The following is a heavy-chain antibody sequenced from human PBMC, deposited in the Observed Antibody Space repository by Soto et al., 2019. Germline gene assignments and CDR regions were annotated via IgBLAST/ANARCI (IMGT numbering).Heavy chain of an antibody. J-gene: IGHJ4*02. CDR2: MNSDGSNT. D-gene: IGHD1-26*01. CDR3: ETSKGGVSNGPTTY. Sequence: EVQLVESGGALVQPGGSLRLSCAASGFTLSNYWMHWVRQAQGKGLVWISRMNSDGSNTVYADAVKGGFTISSDNDKNYLYLQMNRMRVEDTAGYYCETSKGGVSNGPTTYGGQGTLVNVSS. CDR1: GFTLSNYW. V-gene: IGHV3-74*01.